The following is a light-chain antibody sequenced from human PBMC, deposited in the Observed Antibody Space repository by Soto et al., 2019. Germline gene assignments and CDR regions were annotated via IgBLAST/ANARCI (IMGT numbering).Light chain of an antibody. CDR1: PSVDSNY. CDR2: GAS. CDR3: QQYGSSPFT. V-gene: IGKV3-20*01. J-gene: IGKJ5*01. Sequence: EIVFAQSPGTLSSSPGERGTLRCRASPSVDSNYFAWYQQKPGQATRPRIYGASSRATGIPDRFSGSRSGTDFTITISSLEPEDFAVYYWQQYGSSPFTFGQGTRLEIK.